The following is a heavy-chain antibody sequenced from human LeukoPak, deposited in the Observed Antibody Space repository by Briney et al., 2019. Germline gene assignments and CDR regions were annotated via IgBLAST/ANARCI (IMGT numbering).Heavy chain of an antibody. V-gene: IGHV4-30-4*08. CDR2: IYYSGST. D-gene: IGHD3-22*01. CDR3: ARVATYYYDSSDSGAVDY. CDR1: GGSISSGDYY. J-gene: IGHJ4*02. Sequence: SQTLSLTCTVSGGSISSGDYYWSWIRQPPGKGLEWIGYIYYSGSTYYNPSLKSRVTISVDTSKNQFSLKLSSVTAADTAVYYCARVATYYYDSSDSGAVDYWGQGTLVTVSS.